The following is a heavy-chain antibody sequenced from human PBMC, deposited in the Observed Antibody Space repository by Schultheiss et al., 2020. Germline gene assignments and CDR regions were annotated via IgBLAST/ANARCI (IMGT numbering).Heavy chain of an antibody. Sequence: LRLSCTVSGGSISSGGYYWSWIRQHPGKGLEWIGYIYHSGSTYYNPSLKSRVTISVDRSKNQFSLKLSSVTAADTAVYYCASSSLGYCSGGSCQQSDYWGQGTLVTVSS. CDR2: IYHSGST. J-gene: IGHJ4*02. CDR1: GGSISSGGYY. V-gene: IGHV4-30-2*01. CDR3: ASSSLGYCSGGSCQQSDY. D-gene: IGHD2-15*01.